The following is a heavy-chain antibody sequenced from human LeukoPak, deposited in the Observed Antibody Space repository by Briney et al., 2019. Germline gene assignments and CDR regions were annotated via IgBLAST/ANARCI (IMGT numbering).Heavy chain of an antibody. CDR3: ARLQIGYCSSTSCPDYYYYYMDV. D-gene: IGHD2-2*01. Sequence: KTSETLSLTCTVSGGSISSGSYYWSWIRQPAGKGLEWIGRIYTSGSTYYNPSLKSRVTISVDTSKNQFSLKLSSVTAADTAVYYCARLQIGYCSSTSCPDYYYYYMDVWGKGTTVTISS. V-gene: IGHV4-61*02. CDR2: IYTSGST. J-gene: IGHJ6*03. CDR1: GGSISSGSYY.